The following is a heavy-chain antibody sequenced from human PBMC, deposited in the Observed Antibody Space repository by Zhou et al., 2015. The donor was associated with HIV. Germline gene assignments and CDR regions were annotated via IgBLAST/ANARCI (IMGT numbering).Heavy chain of an antibody. Sequence: QVQLVQSGAEVKKPGSSVKVSCRASGGTFSSYAISWVRQSPGQGLEWMGGIIPISGTANYAQKFQGRVTIIADKSTNTAYMELSSLKSEDTALYYCARLDLAVAGTGDYWGQGTLVTVSS. CDR1: GGTFSSYA. J-gene: IGHJ4*02. D-gene: IGHD6-19*01. CDR3: ARLDLAVAGTGDY. CDR2: IIPISGTA. V-gene: IGHV1-69*06.